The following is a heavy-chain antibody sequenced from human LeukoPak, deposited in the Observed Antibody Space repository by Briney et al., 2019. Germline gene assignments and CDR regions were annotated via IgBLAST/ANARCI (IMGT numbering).Heavy chain of an antibody. CDR2: INPGGDNT. V-gene: IGHV1-46*01. D-gene: IGHD2-8*01. Sequence: ASVKVPCKASGYTFTNYYIHWVRQAPGQGLEWMGLINPGGDNTDYAQNFQGRVTMTRDTSTSTVYMGLSSLRSEDTAVYYCARDNDFDYWGQGTLVTVSS. CDR3: ARDNDFDY. J-gene: IGHJ4*02. CDR1: GYTFTNYY.